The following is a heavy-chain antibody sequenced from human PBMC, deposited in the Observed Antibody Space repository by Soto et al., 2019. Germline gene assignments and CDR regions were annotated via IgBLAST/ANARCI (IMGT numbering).Heavy chain of an antibody. CDR2: ISGSGDST. CDR3: AKRATGTYFDY. Sequence: EVQLLESGGGLVQPGGSLRLSCAASGFSFSSYAMNWVRQAPGKGLEWVSVISGSGDSTYYADSVKGRFTMSRDNSKNTLYLQRNSMRAEETAVYYCAKRATGTYFDYWGQGTLVTVPS. V-gene: IGHV3-23*01. CDR1: GFSFSSYA. J-gene: IGHJ4*02. D-gene: IGHD1-1*01.